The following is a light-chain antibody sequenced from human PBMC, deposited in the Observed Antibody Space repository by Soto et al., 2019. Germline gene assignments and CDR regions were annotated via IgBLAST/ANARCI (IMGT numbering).Light chain of an antibody. CDR1: SSNIGAGYD. V-gene: IGLV1-40*01. J-gene: IGLJ2*01. Sequence: QSVLTQPPSVSGAPGQRVTISCTGSSSNIGAGYDVHWYQQLPGTAPKLLIYGNSNRPSGVPDRFSGSKSGTSASLAITGLQGEDEADYYCPSYDGSLSVVFGGGTKLTVL. CDR2: GNS. CDR3: PSYDGSLSVV.